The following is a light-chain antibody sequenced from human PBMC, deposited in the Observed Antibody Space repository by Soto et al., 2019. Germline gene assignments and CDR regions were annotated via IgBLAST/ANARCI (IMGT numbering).Light chain of an antibody. J-gene: IGLJ2*01. CDR1: SSDIGGNNY. CDR2: EVT. V-gene: IGLV2-8*01. Sequence: QSALTQPPSASGSPGQSVTISCTGTSSDIGGNNYVSWYQQHPGKAPKLMIYEVTKRPSGVPDRFSGSMSGNTASLTVSGLRADDEADYYCSSYGGSYSDVVFGGGTKLTVL. CDR3: SSYGGSYSDVV.